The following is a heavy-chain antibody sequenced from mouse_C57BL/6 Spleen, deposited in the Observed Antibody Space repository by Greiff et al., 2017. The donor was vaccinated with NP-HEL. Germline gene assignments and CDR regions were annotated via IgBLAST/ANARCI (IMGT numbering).Heavy chain of an antibody. CDR3: ARGVTTVVATGAY. D-gene: IGHD1-1*01. CDR2: IYPGDGDT. J-gene: IGHJ3*01. Sequence: VKLVESGPELVKPGASVKISCKASGYAFSSSWMNWVKQRPGKGLEWIGRIYPGDGDTNYNGKFKGKATLTADKSSSQAYMQLSSLTSEDSAVCFCARGVTTVVATGAYWGQGTLVTVSA. V-gene: IGHV1-82*01. CDR1: GYAFSSSW.